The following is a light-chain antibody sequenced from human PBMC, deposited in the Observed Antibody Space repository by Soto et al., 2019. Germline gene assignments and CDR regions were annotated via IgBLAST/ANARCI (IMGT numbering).Light chain of an antibody. J-gene: IGKJ2*01. V-gene: IGKV1-39*01. Sequence: DIQMTQSPSSLSASVGDRVTITCRASQSISKYLNWYQQKPGKAPSLLMYAVSSLQGGVPPRFSGSASGTNFSLTIAGLQREDFATYHCQQSYRTLYTFGQGTKLEIK. CDR2: AVS. CDR1: QSISKY. CDR3: QQSYRTLYT.